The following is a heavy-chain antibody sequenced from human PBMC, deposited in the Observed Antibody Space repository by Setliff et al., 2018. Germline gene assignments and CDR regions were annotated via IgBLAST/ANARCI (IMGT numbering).Heavy chain of an antibody. D-gene: IGHD3-10*01. J-gene: IGHJ4*02. V-gene: IGHV4-38-2*01. Sequence: SETLSLTCAVSGYSISSGYYWGWIRQPPGKGLERIGSIYHSGSTYYNPSLKSRVTISVDTSKNQFSLKLSSVTAADTAVYYFARLRYYGSGSYLDYWGQGTLVTVSS. CDR2: IYHSGST. CDR1: GYSISSGYY. CDR3: ARLRYYGSGSYLDY.